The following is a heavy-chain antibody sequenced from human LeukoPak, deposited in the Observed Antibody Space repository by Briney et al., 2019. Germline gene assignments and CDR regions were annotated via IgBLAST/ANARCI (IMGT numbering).Heavy chain of an antibody. CDR1: GYTFTSYG. J-gene: IGHJ3*02. Sequence: GASVKVSCKASGYTFTSYGISWVRQAPGQGLEWMGWISAYNGNTNYAQKFQGRVTMTEDTSTDTAYMELSSLRSEDTAVYYCATCGYSCGAFDIWGQGTMVTVSS. V-gene: IGHV1-18*01. CDR3: ATCGYSCGAFDI. CDR2: ISAYNGNT. D-gene: IGHD5-18*01.